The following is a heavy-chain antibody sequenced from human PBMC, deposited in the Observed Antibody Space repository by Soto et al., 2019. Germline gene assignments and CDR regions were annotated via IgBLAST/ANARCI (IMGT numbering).Heavy chain of an antibody. CDR1: GGSISSYY. CDR3: AIGVPYYYYYGMDV. D-gene: IGHD3-10*01. CDR2: IYYSGST. V-gene: IGHV4-59*01. Sequence: SETLSLTCTVSGGSISSYYWSWIRQPPGKGLEWIGYIYYSGSTNYSPSLKSRVTISVDTSKNQFSLKLSSVTAADTAVYYCAIGVPYYYYYGMDVWGQGTRVTVS. J-gene: IGHJ6*02.